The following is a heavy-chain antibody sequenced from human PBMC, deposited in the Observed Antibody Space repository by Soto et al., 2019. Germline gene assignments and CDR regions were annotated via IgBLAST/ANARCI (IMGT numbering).Heavy chain of an antibody. V-gene: IGHV3-21*01. CDR2: ISSTSSFI. J-gene: IGHJ4*02. CDR3: TGGMAVADFAY. D-gene: IGHD6-19*01. Sequence: GGSLRLSCAASGFTFSSYTMNWVRQAPGKGLEWVSSISSTSSFIYYADSVKGRFTISRDNAKNSLYLQINSLRDEDAAVYYCTGGMAVADFAYWGQGTLVTVSS. CDR1: GFTFSSYT.